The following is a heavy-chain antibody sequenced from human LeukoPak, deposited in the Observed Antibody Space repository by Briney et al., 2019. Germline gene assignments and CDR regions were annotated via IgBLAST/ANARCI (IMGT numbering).Heavy chain of an antibody. Sequence: GGSLRLSCEASRFNFNTYSMAWVRQAPGKGLEWVSSITRSNYIYYADSVKGRFTISRDDSKNTAYLQMNSLKTEDTAVYYCTRTSDILTGYTPREAYYYYYHMDVWGKGTTVTISS. D-gene: IGHD3-9*01. CDR1: RFNFNTYS. V-gene: IGHV3-21*04. CDR2: ITRSNYI. J-gene: IGHJ6*03. CDR3: TRTSDILTGYTPREAYYYYYHMDV.